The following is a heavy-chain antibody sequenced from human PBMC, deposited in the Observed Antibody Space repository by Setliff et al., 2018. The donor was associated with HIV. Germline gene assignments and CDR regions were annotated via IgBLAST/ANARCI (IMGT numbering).Heavy chain of an antibody. J-gene: IGHJ6*02. V-gene: IGHV4-34*01. Sequence: PSETLSLTCAVYGESFSGYYWSWIRQPPGKGLEWIGEINHSGSTNYNPSLESRVTISVDTSKNQFSLKLNSVTAADTSVYFCAREERKAPAGSGYYYYGMDVWGQGTMVTVSS. CDR2: INHSGST. D-gene: IGHD6-13*01. CDR1: GESFSGYY. CDR3: AREERKAPAGSGYYYYGMDV.